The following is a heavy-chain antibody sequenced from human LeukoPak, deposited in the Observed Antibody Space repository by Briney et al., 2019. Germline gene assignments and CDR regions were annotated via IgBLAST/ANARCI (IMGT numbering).Heavy chain of an antibody. V-gene: IGHV3-30*03. Sequence: GGSLRLSCAASGFTFSSYSMHWVRQAPGKGLEGVAVISYDGSNKYYADSVKGRFTISRDNSKNTLYLQMNSLRAEDTAVYYCARHQWLVPEFDYWGQGTLVTVSS. CDR2: ISYDGSNK. CDR3: ARHQWLVPEFDY. CDR1: GFTFSSYS. D-gene: IGHD6-19*01. J-gene: IGHJ4*02.